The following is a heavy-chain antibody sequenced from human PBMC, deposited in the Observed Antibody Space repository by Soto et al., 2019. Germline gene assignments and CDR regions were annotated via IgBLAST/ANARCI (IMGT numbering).Heavy chain of an antibody. Sequence: SETLSLTCTVSGGSFSPNYWSWVRQSPGKGLEWVGYIYYGGTTSYNPSLKNRVTISLETSKSQFSLRLNSVTAADTAVYYCARGIPGYCGCATCYSGWFDPWGQGTLVTVSS. V-gene: IGHV4-59*08. CDR1: GGSFSPNY. J-gene: IGHJ5*02. CDR2: IYYGGTT. D-gene: IGHD2-15*01. CDR3: ARGIPGYCGCATCYSGWFDP.